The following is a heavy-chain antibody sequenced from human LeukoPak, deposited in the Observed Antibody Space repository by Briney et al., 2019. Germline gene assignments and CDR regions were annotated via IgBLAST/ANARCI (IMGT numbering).Heavy chain of an antibody. V-gene: IGHV3-48*04. Sequence: GGSLRLSCAASGFTFKTYSMHWVRQAPGKGLEWISYISSSSTTIFYADSVNGRFTISRDNSKNSLYLQMNSLRPDDTAVYYCVNSQWLLLDYFDSWGQGTLVTVSS. CDR1: GFTFKTYS. J-gene: IGHJ4*02. CDR3: VNSQWLLLDYFDS. CDR2: ISSSSTTI. D-gene: IGHD6-19*01.